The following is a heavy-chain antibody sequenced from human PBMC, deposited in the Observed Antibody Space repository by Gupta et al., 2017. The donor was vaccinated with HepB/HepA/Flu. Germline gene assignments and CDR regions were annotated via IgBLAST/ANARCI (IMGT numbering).Heavy chain of an antibody. V-gene: IGHV6-1*01. D-gene: IGHD3-9*01. Sequence: QVQLQQSGPGLVKPSQTLSLTCAISGDSVSSNSAAWNWIRQSPSRGLEWLGRTYYRSKWYNDYAVSVKSRITINPDTSKNQFSLQLNSVTPEDTAVYYCASIARDYDILTGYPRGAFDIWGQGTMVTVSS. CDR2: TYYRSKWYN. J-gene: IGHJ3*02. CDR3: ASIARDYDILTGYPRGAFDI. CDR1: GDSVSSNSAA.